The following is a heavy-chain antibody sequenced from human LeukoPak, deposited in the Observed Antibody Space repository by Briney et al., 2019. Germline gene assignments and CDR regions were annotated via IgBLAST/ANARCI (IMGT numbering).Heavy chain of an antibody. CDR1: GGSFRSYA. CDR3: ARSRRDGYNYVDY. J-gene: IGHJ4*02. V-gene: IGHV1-69*05. D-gene: IGHD5-24*01. Sequence: RASVKVSCKASGGSFRSYAINWVRQAPGQGLEWMGGIIPPFGTINYAQKFQGRVTMTRDTSTSTVYMELSSLRSEDTAVYYCARSRRDGYNYVDYWGQGTLVTVSS. CDR2: IIPPFGTI.